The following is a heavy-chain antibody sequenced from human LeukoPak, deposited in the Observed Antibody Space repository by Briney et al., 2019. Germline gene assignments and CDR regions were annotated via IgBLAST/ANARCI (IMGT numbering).Heavy chain of an antibody. V-gene: IGHV4-59*01. CDR1: GGSISAYY. J-gene: IGHJ6*04. Sequence: PSETLSLTCTVSGGSISAYYWNWIRQPPGKGLEWIGYIYYSGSTTYNPSLKSRVTMSVDTAKNQFSLKLRSVTAADTAVYARGACCSKSNSYLRPMDVWGKGTTVTVSS. CDR2: IYYSGST. D-gene: IGHD2-2*01. CDR3: GACCSKSNSYLRPMDV.